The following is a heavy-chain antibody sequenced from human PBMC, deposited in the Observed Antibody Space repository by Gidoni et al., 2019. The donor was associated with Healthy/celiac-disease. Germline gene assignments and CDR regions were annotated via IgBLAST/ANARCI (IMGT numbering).Heavy chain of an antibody. CDR3: AKDRSGTLDY. Sequence: EVQLVESGGGLVQPGRSLRLSCAASGFTFDEYAMHWVRQAPGKGLEWVSGISWNSGSIGYADSVKGRFTISRDNAKNSLYLQMNSLRAEDTALYYCAKDRSGTLDYWGQGTLVTVSS. D-gene: IGHD1-1*01. J-gene: IGHJ4*02. CDR1: GFTFDEYA. V-gene: IGHV3-9*01. CDR2: ISWNSGSI.